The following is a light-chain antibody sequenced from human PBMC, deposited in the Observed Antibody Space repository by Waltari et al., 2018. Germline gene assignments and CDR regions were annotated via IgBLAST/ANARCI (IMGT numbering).Light chain of an antibody. CDR1: QSVGSSS. Sequence: EIVLTQSPGTASLSPGERVTLSCRPSQSVGSSSLAWYQQKPGQAPRLVIYRASRRATGIPDRFSGSGSGTDFSLTISRLEPEDFAVYYCQQHGTLPATFGQGTKVEIK. CDR2: RAS. CDR3: QQHGTLPAT. J-gene: IGKJ1*01. V-gene: IGKV3-20*01.